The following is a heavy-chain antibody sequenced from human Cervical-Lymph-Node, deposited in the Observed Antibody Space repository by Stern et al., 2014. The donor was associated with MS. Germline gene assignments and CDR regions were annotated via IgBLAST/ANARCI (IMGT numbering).Heavy chain of an antibody. CDR3: ARDYEDTSMLFDH. J-gene: IGHJ4*02. CDR2: ISYDGNHK. D-gene: IGHD2-8*01. V-gene: IGHV3-30*03. CDR1: GFTFSSYG. Sequence: VQLVESGGAVVQPGRYLRLSCAASGFTFSSYGMHWVHQAPGKGLEWGTVISYDGNHKYYAASVKGRFTISRDNSKNTLHLQMNSVTPDDTAIYYCARDYEDTSMLFDHWGQGTLVTVSS.